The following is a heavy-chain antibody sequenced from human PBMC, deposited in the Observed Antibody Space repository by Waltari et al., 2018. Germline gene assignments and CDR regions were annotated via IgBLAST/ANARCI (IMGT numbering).Heavy chain of an antibody. D-gene: IGHD2-8*02. J-gene: IGHJ4*02. CDR3: ARRSCTGECYAPYVY. CDR1: GYTFTDYH. Sequence: QVQLVQSGAEVTKPGASVKVSCKPSGYTFTDYHIHWVRQAPGQGLEWMGWINPKSGGTYYAPTCQGWVTMTRDTSTSTVYMELSSLKSDDTAMYYCARRSCTGECYAPYVYWGQGSLVTVSS. V-gene: IGHV1-2*04. CDR2: INPKSGGT.